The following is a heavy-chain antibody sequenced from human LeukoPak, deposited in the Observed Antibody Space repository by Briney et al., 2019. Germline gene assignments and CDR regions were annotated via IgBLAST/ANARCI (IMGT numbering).Heavy chain of an antibody. J-gene: IGHJ4*02. CDR3: ARGSAAAEDF. D-gene: IGHD6-13*01. CDR2: IYSGGSS. Sequence: GGSLRLSCAASGFTVSSNYMSWVRQAPGRGLEWVSVIYSGGSSYYADSVKGRFTISRDNSKNTLYLQMNSLRAEDTAVYYCARGSAAAEDFWGQGTLVTVSS. CDR1: GFTVSSNY. V-gene: IGHV3-53*01.